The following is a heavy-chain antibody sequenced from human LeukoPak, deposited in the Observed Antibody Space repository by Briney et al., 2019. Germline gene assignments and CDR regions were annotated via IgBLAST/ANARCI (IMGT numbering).Heavy chain of an antibody. D-gene: IGHD4-17*01. CDR2: IIPIFGTA. Sequence: SVKVSCRASGYTFTDYYIHWVRQAPGQGLEWMGRIIPIFGTANYAQKFQGRVTITTDESTSTAYMELSSLRSEDTAVYYCARDQHGDYESDYFDYWGQGTLVTVSS. J-gene: IGHJ4*02. CDR3: ARDQHGDYESDYFDY. CDR1: GYTFTDYY. V-gene: IGHV1-69*05.